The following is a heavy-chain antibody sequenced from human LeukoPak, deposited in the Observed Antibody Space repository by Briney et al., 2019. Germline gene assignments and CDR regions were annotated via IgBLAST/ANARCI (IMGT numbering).Heavy chain of an antibody. V-gene: IGHV4-59*01. CDR3: ARHDILTGYALDY. J-gene: IGHJ4*02. CDR2: IYCSEST. CDR1: GGSISSYY. D-gene: IGHD3-9*01. Sequence: SETLSLTCTVSGGSISSYYWSWIRQPPGKGLEWIWYIYCSESTNYNPSHKSPVTISVETSKNQFSLKLSSVTAADTAVYYCARHDILTGYALDYWGQGTLVTVSS.